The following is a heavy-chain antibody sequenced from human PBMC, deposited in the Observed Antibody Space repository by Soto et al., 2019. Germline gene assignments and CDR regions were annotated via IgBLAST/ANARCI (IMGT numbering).Heavy chain of an antibody. Sequence: ASVKVSCKASGYTFTSYYMHWVRQAPGQGLEWMGWISAYNGNTNYAQKLQGRVTMTTDTSTSTAYMELRSLRSDDTAVYYCARDRGVAGIDYWGQGTLVTVSS. CDR1: GYTFTSYY. D-gene: IGHD6-19*01. V-gene: IGHV1-18*04. J-gene: IGHJ4*02. CDR3: ARDRGVAGIDY. CDR2: ISAYNGNT.